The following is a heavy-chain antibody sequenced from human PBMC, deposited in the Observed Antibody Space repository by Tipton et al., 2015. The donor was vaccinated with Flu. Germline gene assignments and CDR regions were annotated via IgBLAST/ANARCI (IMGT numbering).Heavy chain of an antibody. CDR2: VHRTGSP. D-gene: IGHD3-3*01. Sequence: TLSLTCSVSGDSIGSGYFWGWIRQPPGKGLEWIGNVHRTGSPYYNPSLRSRVIMTVDGAKNQFSLKLSSVTAADTAVYYCARDHPPSITVLGEITDYFGMAVWGQGTTVTVSS. CDR3: ARDHPPSITVLGEITDYFGMAV. V-gene: IGHV4-38-2*02. J-gene: IGHJ6*02. CDR1: GDSIGSGYF.